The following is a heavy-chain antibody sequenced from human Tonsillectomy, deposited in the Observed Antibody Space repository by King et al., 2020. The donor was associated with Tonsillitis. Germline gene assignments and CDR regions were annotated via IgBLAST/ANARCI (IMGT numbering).Heavy chain of an antibody. D-gene: IGHD5-24*01. CDR3: ASLRGGYNPFDN. CDR1: GGSISNYY. J-gene: IGHJ4*02. Sequence: VQLQESGPGLVKPSETLSLTCTVSGGSISNYYWSWIRQPPAKGLEWIGYISYSGSTNYNPSLKSRVTISVDTSKNQFSLRLTSVTAADTAMYYCASLRGGYNPFDNWGQGTLLTVSS. CDR2: ISYSGST. V-gene: IGHV4-59*01.